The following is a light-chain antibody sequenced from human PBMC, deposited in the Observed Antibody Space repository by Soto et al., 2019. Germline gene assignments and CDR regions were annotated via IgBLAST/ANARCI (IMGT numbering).Light chain of an antibody. Sequence: EIVMTQSPATLSVSPGERATVSCRASQSVSSNLAWYQQKPGQAPRLLIYGASTRATGIPARFSGSGSGTEFTLTIGSLQSEDSAVYYCHQRTNWPSITFGQGTRLEI. J-gene: IGKJ5*01. CDR2: GAS. CDR1: QSVSSN. V-gene: IGKV3-15*01. CDR3: HQRTNWPSIT.